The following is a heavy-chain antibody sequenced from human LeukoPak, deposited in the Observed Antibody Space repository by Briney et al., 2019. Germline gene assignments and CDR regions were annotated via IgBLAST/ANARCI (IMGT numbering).Heavy chain of an antibody. CDR3: ARDRPRALAAAFGY. J-gene: IGHJ4*02. Sequence: PGGSLRLSCAASGFTFSSSAMSWVRQAPGKGLEGVSYISSSSTTIYYADSVKGRFTISRDNAKNSLYLQMNSLRAEDTAVYYCARDRPRALAAAFGYWGQGTLVTVSS. CDR2: ISSSSTTI. CDR1: GFTFSSSA. V-gene: IGHV3-48*01. D-gene: IGHD6-13*01.